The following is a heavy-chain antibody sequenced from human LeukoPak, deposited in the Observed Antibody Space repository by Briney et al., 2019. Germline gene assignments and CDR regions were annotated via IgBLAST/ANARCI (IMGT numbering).Heavy chain of an antibody. D-gene: IGHD2-2*01. V-gene: IGHV3-30*01. CDR3: ARAGVVVVPAAMRWFAHDYYYMDV. CDR2: ISYDGSNK. J-gene: IGHJ6*03. CDR1: GFTFSSYW. Sequence: HTGGSLRLSCAASGFTFSSYWMSWVRQAPGKGLEWVPVISYDGSNKYYADSVKGRFTISRDNSKNTLYLQMNSLRAEDTAVYYCARAGVVVVPAAMRWFAHDYYYMDVWGKGTTVTVSS.